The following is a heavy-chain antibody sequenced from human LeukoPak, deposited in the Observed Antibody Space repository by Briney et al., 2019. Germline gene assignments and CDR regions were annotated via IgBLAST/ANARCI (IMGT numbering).Heavy chain of an antibody. D-gene: IGHD3-22*01. J-gene: IGHJ4*02. CDR2: ISGSGGST. Sequence: GGSLRLSCAASGFTFSSYAMSWVRQAPGKGLEWVSAISGSGGSTYYADSVKGRFTIPRDNSKNTLYLQMNSLRAEDTAVYYCAKETPYYYDSSGSFDYWGQGTLVTVSS. CDR3: AKETPYYYDSSGSFDY. CDR1: GFTFSSYA. V-gene: IGHV3-23*01.